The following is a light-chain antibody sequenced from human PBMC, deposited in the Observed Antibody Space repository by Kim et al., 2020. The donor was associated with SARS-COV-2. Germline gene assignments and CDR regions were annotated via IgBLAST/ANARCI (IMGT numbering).Light chain of an antibody. CDR3: HQTYRAPPT. J-gene: IGKJ1*01. CDR2: AAS. CDR1: QSITTY. V-gene: IGKV1-39*01. Sequence: DIQMTQSPSSLSASVGDRVTMTCRASQSITTYLSWYQQKPGTAPKVLIYAASSLQSGVPSRFSGSGSGTDFTLTISSLQPEDFATYYRHQTYRAPPTFGQGTKVDIK.